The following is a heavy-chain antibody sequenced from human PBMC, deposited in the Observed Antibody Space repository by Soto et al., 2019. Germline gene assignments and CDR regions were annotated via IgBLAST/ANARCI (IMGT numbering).Heavy chain of an antibody. V-gene: IGHV3-30-3*01. Sequence: SGGGVVQPGRSLRLSCAASGFTFSSYAMHWVRQAPGKGLEWVAVISYDGSNKYYADSVKGRFTISRDNSKNTLYLQMNSLRAEDTAVYYCARDQYSSGCGDYWGQGTLVTVSS. CDR1: GFTFSSYA. CDR3: ARDQYSSGCGDY. J-gene: IGHJ4*02. CDR2: ISYDGSNK. D-gene: IGHD6-19*01.